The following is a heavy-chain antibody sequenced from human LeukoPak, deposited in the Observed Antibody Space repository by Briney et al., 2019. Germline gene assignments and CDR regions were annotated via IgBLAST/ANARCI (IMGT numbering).Heavy chain of an antibody. D-gene: IGHD6-6*01. J-gene: IGHJ6*02. CDR1: GFTLSSYA. CDR2: ISYDGSSK. CDR3: ARDRASSAYYYYYYGMDV. Sequence: GGSLRLSCAASGFTLSSYAMHWVRQAPGKGLEWVALISYDGSSKYYADSVKGRFTISRDNSKNTLYLQMNSLRAEDTAVYYCARDRASSAYYYYYYGMDVWGQGTTVTVSS. V-gene: IGHV3-30*04.